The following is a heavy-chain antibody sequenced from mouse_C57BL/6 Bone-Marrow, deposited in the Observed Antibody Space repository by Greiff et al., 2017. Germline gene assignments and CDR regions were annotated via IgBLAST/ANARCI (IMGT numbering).Heavy chain of an antibody. V-gene: IGHV1-9*01. CDR2: ILPGSGST. J-gene: IGHJ1*03. CDR1: GFTFTGYW. CDR3: ATPGDGGPYFDV. Sequence: QVQLQQSGAELMKPGASVKLSCKATGFTFTGYWIEWVTQRPGHGLEWFGEILPGSGSTNYTEKFKCKDTFTADTSSNTAYMQLSSLTTEASAIYYCATPGDGGPYFDVWGTGPTVTVSS. D-gene: IGHD1-1*02.